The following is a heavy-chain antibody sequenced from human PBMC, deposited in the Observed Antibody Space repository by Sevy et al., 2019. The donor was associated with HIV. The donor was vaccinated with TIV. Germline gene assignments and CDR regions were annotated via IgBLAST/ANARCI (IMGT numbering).Heavy chain of an antibody. CDR1: GFTFNSHT. J-gene: IGHJ3*02. CDR2: ISSSSSYI. D-gene: IGHD4-17*01. V-gene: IGHV3-21*01. CDR3: ARVKDYGDYGAFDI. Sequence: GGSLRLSCAGSGFTFNSHTMNWVRQAPGKGLEWVSSISSSSSYIYYGDSVKGRLTISRDNAMSYQFLQMNSLRAEDTAIYFCARVKDYGDYGAFDIWGQGTMVTVSS.